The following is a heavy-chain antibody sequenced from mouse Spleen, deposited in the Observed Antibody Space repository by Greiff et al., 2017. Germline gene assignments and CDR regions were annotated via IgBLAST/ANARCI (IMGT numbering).Heavy chain of an antibody. CDR1: GYTFTSYW. D-gene: IGHD1-1*01. Sequence: QVQLKQSGAELAKPGASVKLSCKASGYTFTSYWMHWVKQRPGQGLEWIGYINPSSGYTKYNQKFKDKATLTADKSSSTAYMQLSSLTYEDSAVYYCAREDTTVLKGFAYWGQGTLVTVSA. V-gene: IGHV1-7*01. CDR3: AREDTTVLKGFAY. CDR2: INPSSGYT. J-gene: IGHJ3*01.